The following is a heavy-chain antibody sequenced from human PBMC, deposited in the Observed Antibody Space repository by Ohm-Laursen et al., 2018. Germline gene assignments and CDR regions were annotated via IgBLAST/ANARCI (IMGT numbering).Heavy chain of an antibody. CDR3: ARDPSRGYYGSGGESPLPYYYYGMDV. CDR1: GFTFSDYY. CDR2: ISSSGSTI. J-gene: IGHJ6*02. V-gene: IGHV3-11*01. Sequence: SLRLSCAASGFTFSDYYMSWIRQAPGKGLEWVSYISSSGSTIYYADSVKGRFTISRDNAKNSLYLQMNSLRAEDTAVYYCARDPSRGYYGSGGESPLPYYYYGMDVWGQGTTVTVSS. D-gene: IGHD3-10*01.